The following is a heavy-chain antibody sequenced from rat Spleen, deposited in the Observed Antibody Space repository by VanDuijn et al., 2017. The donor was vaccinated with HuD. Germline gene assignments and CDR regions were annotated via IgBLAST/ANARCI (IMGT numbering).Heavy chain of an antibody. D-gene: IGHD1-12*03. CDR1: GFTFSDYY. Sequence: EVQLVESDGGLVQPGRSLKLSCAASGFTFSDYYMAWVRQAPTKGLEWVATISYDGGRNFYRDSVKGRFTISRDNAKNSLYLQMDSLRSEDTATYYCARLYSDGYEYFDYWGQGVMVTVSS. CDR3: ARLYSDGYEYFDY. J-gene: IGHJ2*01. CDR2: ISYDGGRN. V-gene: IGHV5-29*01.